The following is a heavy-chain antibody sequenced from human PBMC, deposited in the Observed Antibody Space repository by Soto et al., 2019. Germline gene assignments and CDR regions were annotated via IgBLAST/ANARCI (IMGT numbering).Heavy chain of an antibody. CDR3: ARAVAGYFDY. CDR2: ISYDGSNK. J-gene: IGHJ4*02. CDR1: GFTFSSYA. V-gene: IGHV3-30-3*01. Sequence: QVQLVESGGGVVQPGRSLRLSCAASGFTFSSYAMHWVRQAPGKGLEWVAVISYDGSNKYYADSVKGRFTISRDNSKNTLYMKMNSLRAEDTAVYYCARAVAGYFDYWGQGTLVTVSS. D-gene: IGHD6-19*01.